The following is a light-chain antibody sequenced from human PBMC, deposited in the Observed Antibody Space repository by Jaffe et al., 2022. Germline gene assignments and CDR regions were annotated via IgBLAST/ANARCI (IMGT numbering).Light chain of an antibody. CDR1: QGISSA. V-gene: IGKV1-13*02. CDR3: QQFNSYPHEGFT. CDR2: DAS. J-gene: IGKJ3*01. Sequence: AIQLTQSPSSLSASVGDRVTITCRASQGISSALAWYQQKPGKAPKLLIYDASSLESGVPSRFSGSGSGTDFTLTISSLQPEDFATYYCQQFNSYPHEGFTFGPGTKVDIK.